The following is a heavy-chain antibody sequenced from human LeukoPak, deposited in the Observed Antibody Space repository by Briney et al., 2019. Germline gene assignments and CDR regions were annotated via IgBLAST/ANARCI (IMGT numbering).Heavy chain of an antibody. J-gene: IGHJ5*02. D-gene: IGHD3-3*01. CDR3: ARHISDFWSGYTYGRSASVNWFDP. V-gene: IGHV4-39*01. CDR2: IYYSGST. Sequence: SETLSLTCTVSGGSISSSSYYWGRLRQPPGKGLEWIGSIYYSGSTYYNPSLKSRVTISIDTSKNQFSLKLSSVTAADTAVYYCARHISDFWSGYTYGRSASVNWFDPWGQGTLVTVSS. CDR1: GGSISSSSYY.